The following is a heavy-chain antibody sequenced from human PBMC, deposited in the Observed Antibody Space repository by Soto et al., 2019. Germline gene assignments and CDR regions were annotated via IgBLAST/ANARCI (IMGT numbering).Heavy chain of an antibody. Sequence: ASVKVSCKASGYTFTGYYMHWVRQAPGQGLEWMGWINPNSGGTNYAQKFQGWVTMTRDTSISTAYMELSRLRSDDTAVYYCARDEIAVAGRNGMDVWGQGTMVTVSS. CDR2: INPNSGGT. D-gene: IGHD6-19*01. J-gene: IGHJ6*02. CDR1: GYTFTGYY. CDR3: ARDEIAVAGRNGMDV. V-gene: IGHV1-2*04.